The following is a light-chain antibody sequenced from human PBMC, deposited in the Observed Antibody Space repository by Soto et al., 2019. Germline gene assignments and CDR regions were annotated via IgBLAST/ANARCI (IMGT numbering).Light chain of an antibody. CDR1: QSVSNNY. V-gene: IGKV3-20*01. Sequence: EIVLTQSPGTLSLSSGERATLSCRSSQSVSNNYLAWYQQKPGQAPRLLIYGASSRATGIPDRFSGSGSGTDFTLTISRLEPEDFAVYYCQQYETSPGTFGQGTKVDIK. CDR3: QQYETSPGT. J-gene: IGKJ1*01. CDR2: GAS.